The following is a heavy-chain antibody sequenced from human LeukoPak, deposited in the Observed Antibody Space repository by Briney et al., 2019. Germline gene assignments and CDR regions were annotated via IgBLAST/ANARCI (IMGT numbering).Heavy chain of an antibody. CDR2: IIPILGIA. Sequence: GSSVTVSCTASGGTFSIYTISWVRQAPGQGLEWMGRIIPILGIANYAQKFQGRVTITADKSTSTAYMELSSMRSEDTAVYYCARGSNYDYYYMDVWGKGTTVTVSS. D-gene: IGHD4-11*01. CDR3: ARGSNYDYYYMDV. CDR1: GGTFSIYT. J-gene: IGHJ6*03. V-gene: IGHV1-69*02.